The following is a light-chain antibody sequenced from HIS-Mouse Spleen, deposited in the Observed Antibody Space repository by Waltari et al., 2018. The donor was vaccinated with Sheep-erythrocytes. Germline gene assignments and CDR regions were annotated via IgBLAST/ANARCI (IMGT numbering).Light chain of an antibody. J-gene: IGLJ3*02. CDR2: DVS. V-gene: IGLV2-11*01. Sequence: QSALTQPRSVSGSPGQSVTISCTGTSSDVGGYNYVSWYLQHPGKAPKPMIYDVSKRPSGVPDRFSGSKSGNTASLTISGLQAEDEADYYCCSYAGSYTWVFGGGTKLTVL. CDR1: SSDVGGYNY. CDR3: CSYAGSYTWV.